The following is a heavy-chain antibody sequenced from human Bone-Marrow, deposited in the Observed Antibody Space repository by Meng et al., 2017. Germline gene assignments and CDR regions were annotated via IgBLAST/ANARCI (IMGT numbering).Heavy chain of an antibody. Sequence: VRWVGVGGGMFQPGMSRKLSCAALGFTFSSYAMHWVRQAPGKGLEWVAVVSYDGSNKYYADSVKGRFTISRDNSKSTLYLQMNSLRAEDTAVYYCARDSWFDPWGQGTLVTVSS. CDR1: GFTFSSYA. J-gene: IGHJ5*02. CDR2: VSYDGSNK. CDR3: ARDSWFDP. V-gene: IGHV3-30*04.